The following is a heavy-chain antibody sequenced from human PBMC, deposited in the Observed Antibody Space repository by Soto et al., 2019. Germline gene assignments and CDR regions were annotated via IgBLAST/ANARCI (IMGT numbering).Heavy chain of an antibody. CDR1: GYTFTSYG. V-gene: IGHV1-18*01. D-gene: IGHD3-22*01. CDR3: AREYREYYYDSSGYYPSAFDI. J-gene: IGHJ3*02. CDR2: ISAYNGNT. Sequence: ASVKVSCKASGYTFTSYGISWVRQAPGQGLEWMGWISAYNGNTNYAQKLQGRDTMTTDTSTSTAYMELRSLRSDDTAVYYCAREYREYYYDSSGYYPSAFDIWGQGTMVTVSS.